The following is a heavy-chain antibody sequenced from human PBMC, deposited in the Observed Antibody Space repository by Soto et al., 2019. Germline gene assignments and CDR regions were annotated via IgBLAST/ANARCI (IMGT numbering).Heavy chain of an antibody. Sequence: QVQLQESGPGLVKPSETLSLTCTVSGGSISSYYWSWIRQPPGKGLEWIGYIYYSGSTNYNPSLQSRVTISVHPSKNQFSLKLSSVTAADTAVYYCARRYGSAFDFWGQGTMVTVSS. CDR3: ARRYGSAFDF. CDR2: IYYSGST. J-gene: IGHJ3*01. D-gene: IGHD1-20*01. CDR1: GGSISSYY. V-gene: IGHV4-59*08.